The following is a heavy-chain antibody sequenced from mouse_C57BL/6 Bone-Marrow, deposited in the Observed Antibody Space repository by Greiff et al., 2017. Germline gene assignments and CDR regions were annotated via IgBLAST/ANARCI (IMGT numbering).Heavy chain of an antibody. CDR2: IDPETGGT. CDR1: GYTFTDYE. J-gene: IGHJ1*03. Sequence: VQLQQSGAELVRPGASVTLSCKASGYTFTDYEMHWVKQTPVHGLEWIGAIDPETGGTDYNQKFKGKGILTADKSSSTAYMELRSLTSEDSAVYYCTRRGVYYYGSGYFDVWGTGTTVTVSS. D-gene: IGHD1-1*01. V-gene: IGHV1-15*01. CDR3: TRRGVYYYGSGYFDV.